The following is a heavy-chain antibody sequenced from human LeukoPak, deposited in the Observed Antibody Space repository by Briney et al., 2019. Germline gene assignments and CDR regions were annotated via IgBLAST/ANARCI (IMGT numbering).Heavy chain of an antibody. D-gene: IGHD3-10*01. V-gene: IGHV3-15*01. CDR2: IKSKTDGGTS. Sequence: GGSLRLSCAASGFTFTNAWMYWVRQAPGKGLEWVGRIKSKTDGGTSDYAAPVTGRFTISRDDSKSTLYLEMSSLKTEDTGVYYCSTLWYGAWGQGTLVTASS. CDR3: STLWYGA. J-gene: IGHJ5*02. CDR1: GFTFTNAW.